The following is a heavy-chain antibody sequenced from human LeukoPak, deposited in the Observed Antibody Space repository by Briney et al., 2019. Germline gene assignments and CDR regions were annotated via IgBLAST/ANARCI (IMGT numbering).Heavy chain of an antibody. CDR3: AKSRSGYSSGLNWFDP. D-gene: IGHD6-19*01. Sequence: GGSLRLSCAASGFTFSSYAMSWVRQAPGKGLEWVSAISGSGGSTYHADSVKGRFTISRDNAKNTLYLQMNSLRAEDTAVYYCAKSRSGYSSGLNWFDPWGQGTLVTVSS. J-gene: IGHJ5*02. CDR2: ISGSGGST. CDR1: GFTFSSYA. V-gene: IGHV3-23*01.